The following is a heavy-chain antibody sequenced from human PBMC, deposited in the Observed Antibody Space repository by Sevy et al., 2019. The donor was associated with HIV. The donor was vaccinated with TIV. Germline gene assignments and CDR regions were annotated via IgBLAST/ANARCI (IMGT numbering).Heavy chain of an antibody. J-gene: IGHJ6*02. CDR3: ARPRANYVDHYFFFAMDV. V-gene: IGHV3-30-3*01. D-gene: IGHD4-17*01. CDR1: GFAFSDYFA. Sequence: GGCLRLSCAASGFAFSDYFAMHWVRQAPGKGLEWVALISYDESDKYYADSVKGRFTISRDNFKNTLYLQMNSLTTEDTAVYYCARPRANYVDHYFFFAMDVWGQGTTVTVSS. CDR2: ISYDESDK.